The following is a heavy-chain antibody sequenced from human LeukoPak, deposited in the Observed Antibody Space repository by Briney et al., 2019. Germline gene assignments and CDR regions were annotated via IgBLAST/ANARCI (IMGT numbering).Heavy chain of an antibody. CDR3: ARVKLWFGELFLPHFDY. Sequence: GGSLRLSCAASGFTFSSYEMNWVRQAPGKGLEWVSYISSSGSTIYYADSVKGRFTISRDNAKNSLYLQMNSLRAEDTAVYYCARVKLWFGELFLPHFDYWGQGTLVTVSS. CDR1: GFTFSSYE. D-gene: IGHD3-10*01. V-gene: IGHV3-48*03. CDR2: ISSSGSTI. J-gene: IGHJ4*02.